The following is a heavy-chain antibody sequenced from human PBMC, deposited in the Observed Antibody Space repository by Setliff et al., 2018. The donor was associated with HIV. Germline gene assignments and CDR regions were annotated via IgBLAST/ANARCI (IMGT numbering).Heavy chain of an antibody. CDR2: IYTSGST. CDR3: ALTAHNLLRGYMDV. CDR1: GVSISSGSYY. D-gene: IGHD7-27*01. J-gene: IGHJ6*03. Sequence: SETLSLTCTVSGVSISSGSYYWSWIRQPAGKGLEWIGRIYTSGSTNYNPSLKSRVTISVDTSKNQFSLKLSSVTAADTAVYYCALTAHNLLRGYMDVWGKGTKVTVSS. V-gene: IGHV4-61*02.